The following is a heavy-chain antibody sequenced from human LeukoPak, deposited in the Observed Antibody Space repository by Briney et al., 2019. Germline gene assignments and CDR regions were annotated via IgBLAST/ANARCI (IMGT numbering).Heavy chain of an antibody. Sequence: QSGGSLRLSCAASRFTVSSNYMSWVRQAPGKGLEWVSVIYSGGSTYYADSVKGRFTISRDNSKNTLYLQMNSLRAEDAAVYYCARDMGSGSSYGDFDYWGQGTLVTVSS. D-gene: IGHD3-10*01. CDR2: IYSGGST. J-gene: IGHJ4*02. CDR1: RFTVSSNY. V-gene: IGHV3-66*01. CDR3: ARDMGSGSSYGDFDY.